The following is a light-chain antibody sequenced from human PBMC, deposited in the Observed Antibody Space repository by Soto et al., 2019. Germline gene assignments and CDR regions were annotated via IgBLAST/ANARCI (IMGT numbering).Light chain of an antibody. J-gene: IGLJ2*01. CDR3: ETWDNYTPVV. V-gene: IGLV4-60*02. CDR2: VERSGTY. Sequence: QPVLTRSSSASASLGSSVKLTCTLSSGQSTYIIAWHQQQPGKAPRYLMKVERSGTYNRGSGIPDRFSGSSSGADRYLTVSNLQFEDEADYYCETWDNYTPVVFGGGTKLTVL. CDR1: SGQSTYI.